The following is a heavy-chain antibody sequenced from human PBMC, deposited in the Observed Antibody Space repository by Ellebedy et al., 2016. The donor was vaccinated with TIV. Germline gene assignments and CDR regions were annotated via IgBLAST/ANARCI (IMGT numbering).Heavy chain of an antibody. CDR2: ISAYNGNT. Sequence: AASVKVSCKSSGYSFIDYGITWVRQAPGQGLEWMGWISAYNGNTNYAQKLQGRVTMTTDTSTSTAYMELRSLRSDDTAVYYCASGRLPLDYWGQGTLVTVSS. V-gene: IGHV1-18*01. D-gene: IGHD3-16*01. J-gene: IGHJ4*02. CDR1: GYSFIDYG. CDR3: ASGRLPLDY.